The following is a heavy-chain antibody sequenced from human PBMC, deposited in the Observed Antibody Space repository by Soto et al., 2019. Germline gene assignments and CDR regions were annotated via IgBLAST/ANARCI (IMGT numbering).Heavy chain of an antibody. CDR1: GFAFSSYW. D-gene: IGHD3-16*01. V-gene: IGHV3-7*01. Sequence: GESLKISCAASGFAFSSYWMSWVRQAPGKGLEWVANIKQDGSEKYYVDSVKGRFTISRDNAKNSLYLQMNSLRAEDTAVYYCARDPPLRIYMGDGMDVWGQGTTVTVSS. CDR2: IKQDGSEK. J-gene: IGHJ6*02. CDR3: ARDPPLRIYMGDGMDV.